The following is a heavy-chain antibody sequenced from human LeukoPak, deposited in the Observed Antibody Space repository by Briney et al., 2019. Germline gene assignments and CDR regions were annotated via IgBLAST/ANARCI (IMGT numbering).Heavy chain of an antibody. J-gene: IGHJ6*02. CDR1: GFTFSSYW. CDR3: ARAPSDSSGYYALDYYYGMDV. CDR2: INSDGSST. Sequence: GGSLRLSCAASGFTFSSYWMHWVRQAPGKGLVWVSRINSDGSSTSYADSVKGRFTISRDNAKNTLYLQTNSLRAEDTAVYYCARAPSDSSGYYALDYYYGMDVWGQGTTVTVSS. V-gene: IGHV3-74*01. D-gene: IGHD3-22*01.